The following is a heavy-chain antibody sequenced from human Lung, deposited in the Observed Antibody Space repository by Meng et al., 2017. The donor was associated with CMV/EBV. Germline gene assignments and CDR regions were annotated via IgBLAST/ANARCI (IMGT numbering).Heavy chain of an antibody. V-gene: IGHV1-69*02. Sequence: SVTVSCKASGGTFSGYMISWVRQAPGQGLEWMGRIIPMLDVPNYAQKFQVRVTNTADKSTSTAYMELSSLRSEETRIYYCARHRGRENVGWFDPWGQGTLVTVSS. D-gene: IGHD3-10*01. CDR1: GGTFSGYM. CDR3: ARHRGRENVGWFDP. CDR2: IIPMLDVP. J-gene: IGHJ5*02.